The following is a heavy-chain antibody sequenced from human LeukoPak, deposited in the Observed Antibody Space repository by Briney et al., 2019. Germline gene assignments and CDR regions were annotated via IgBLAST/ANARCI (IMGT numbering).Heavy chain of an antibody. D-gene: IGHD2/OR15-2a*01. CDR2: IYRSGAT. J-gene: IGHJ4*02. CDR1: GFSVSNNY. Sequence: GGSLRLSCAASGFSVSNNYMMWVRQAPGKGLEWVSDIYRSGATNYADSVKGRFIISRDTSKNTVYLQMNSLSAEDTAVYYCATPLTGLSYWGQGTLVTVSS. V-gene: IGHV3-53*01. CDR3: ATPLTGLSY.